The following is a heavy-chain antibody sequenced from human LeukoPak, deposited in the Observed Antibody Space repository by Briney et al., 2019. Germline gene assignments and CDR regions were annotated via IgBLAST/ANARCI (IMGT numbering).Heavy chain of an antibody. CDR3: AKDRAYSSSWYRGEDY. Sequence: GGSLRLSCAASGFTFSSYAMTWVRQAPGKGLEWVSAISGSGGSTYYADSVTGRFTISRDNSKNTLYLQLNSLRAEDTAVYYCAKDRAYSSSWYRGEDYWGQGTLVTVSS. J-gene: IGHJ4*02. CDR1: GFTFSSYA. V-gene: IGHV3-23*01. CDR2: ISGSGGST. D-gene: IGHD6-13*01.